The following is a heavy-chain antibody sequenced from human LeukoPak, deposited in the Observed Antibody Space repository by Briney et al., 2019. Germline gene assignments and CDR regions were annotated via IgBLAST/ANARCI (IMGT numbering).Heavy chain of an antibody. CDR1: GGTFSSYA. CDR3: AREMGYCSGGSCYSGMDV. CDR2: ISAYNGNT. Sequence: ASVKVSCKASGGTFSSYAISWVRQAPGQGLEWMGWISAYNGNTNYAQKLQGRVTMTTDTSTSTAYMELRSLRSDDTAVYYCAREMGYCSGGSCYSGMDVWGQGTTVTVSS. J-gene: IGHJ6*02. D-gene: IGHD2-15*01. V-gene: IGHV1-18*01.